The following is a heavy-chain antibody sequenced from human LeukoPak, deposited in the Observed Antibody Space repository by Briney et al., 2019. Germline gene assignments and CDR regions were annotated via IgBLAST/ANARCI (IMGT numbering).Heavy chain of an antibody. CDR3: ARTGGLDF. CDR1: GYTFTDSF. J-gene: IGHJ4*02. Sequence: ASVTVSCKASGYTFTDSFIHWVRQAPGQGLEWMGWINPNSGGTNYAQNFQGRVTMTRDTSISTAYMELSRLRSDDTAVYYCARTGGLDFWGQGALVTVSS. D-gene: IGHD6-25*01. V-gene: IGHV1-2*02. CDR2: INPNSGGT.